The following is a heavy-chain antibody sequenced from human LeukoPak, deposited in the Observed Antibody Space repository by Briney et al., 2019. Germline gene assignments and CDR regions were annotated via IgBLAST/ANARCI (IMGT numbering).Heavy chain of an antibody. CDR3: ARDRVVVVAATPIRTVFDY. D-gene: IGHD2-15*01. Sequence: GGSLRLSCAASGFTFSSYEMNWVRQAPGKGLEWVSYISSSGRTIFYADSVKGRFTVSRDNAKNSLYLQMNSLRAEDTAVYYCARDRVVVVAATPIRTVFDYWGQGTLVTVSS. V-gene: IGHV3-48*03. J-gene: IGHJ4*02. CDR2: ISSSGRTI. CDR1: GFTFSSYE.